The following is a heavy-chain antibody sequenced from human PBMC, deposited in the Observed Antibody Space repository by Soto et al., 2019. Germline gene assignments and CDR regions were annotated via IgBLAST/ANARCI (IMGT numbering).Heavy chain of an antibody. CDR1: EGTFSSYS. Sequence: SVKVSCKASEGTFSSYSITWVRQAPGQRLGWMGEIIPLLGTANYAQKFQGRVTITGDKSTSTIYMGLSSLRSDDTAVYYCARDPVDLFGYMDVWGQGTTVTVSS. D-gene: IGHD6-25*01. J-gene: IGHJ6*02. V-gene: IGHV1-69*08. CDR2: IIPLLGTA. CDR3: ARDPVDLFGYMDV.